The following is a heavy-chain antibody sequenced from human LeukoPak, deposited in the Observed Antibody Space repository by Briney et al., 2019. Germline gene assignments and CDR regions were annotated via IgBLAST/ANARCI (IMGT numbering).Heavy chain of an antibody. D-gene: IGHD6-6*01. V-gene: IGHV3-66*01. CDR1: GFTVSSNY. CDR2: IYSGGST. J-gene: IGHJ4*02. CDR3: AKDLGSSSSIGLDY. Sequence: PGGALRLSCAASGFTVSSNYMSWVRQAPGKGLEWVSVIYSGGSTYYADPVKGRFTISRDNSKNTLYLQMNSLRAEDTAVYYCAKDLGSSSSIGLDYWGQGTLVTVSS.